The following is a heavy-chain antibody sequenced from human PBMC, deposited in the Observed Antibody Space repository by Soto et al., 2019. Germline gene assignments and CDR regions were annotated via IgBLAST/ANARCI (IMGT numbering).Heavy chain of an antibody. CDR3: ARPKKSGYDYDFDY. V-gene: IGHV3-30-3*01. CDR2: ISYDGSNK. J-gene: IGHJ4*02. Sequence: QVQLVESGGGVVQPGRSLRLSCAASGFTFSSYAMHWVRQAPGKGLEWVAVISYDGSNKYYADSVKGRFTISRDNSKNTLYLQISSQRAEDTAVYYCARPKKSGYDYDFDYWGQRTLVTVSS. CDR1: GFTFSSYA. D-gene: IGHD5-12*01.